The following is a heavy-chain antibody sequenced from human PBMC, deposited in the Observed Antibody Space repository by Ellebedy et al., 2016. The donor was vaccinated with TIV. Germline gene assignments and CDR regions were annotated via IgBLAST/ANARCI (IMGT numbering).Heavy chain of an antibody. CDR1: GFPFSSFV. Sequence: GGSLRLXCPVPGFPFSSFVMSWVRQVPGTGLEWFSAISESGDETYYTDSVKGRFTVSRDNFGQILYLQMNSLRSDDSARYYGTKGGWLDDWGPGTLVTVSS. CDR3: TKGGWLDD. D-gene: IGHD6-19*01. J-gene: IGHJ4*02. V-gene: IGHV3-23*01. CDR2: ISESGDET.